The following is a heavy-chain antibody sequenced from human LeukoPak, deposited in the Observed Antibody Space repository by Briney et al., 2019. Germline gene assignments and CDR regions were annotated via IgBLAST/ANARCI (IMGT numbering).Heavy chain of an antibody. CDR1: GFTFSSYA. V-gene: IGHV3-23*01. D-gene: IGHD3-10*01. J-gene: IGHJ6*02. CDR3: AKGGTQAAGYYYYGMDV. CDR2: ISGSGGST. Sequence: GGSLRLSCAASGFTFSSYAMSWVRQAPGKGLEWVSAISGSGGSTYYADSVKGRFTISRDNSKNTLYLQMNSLRAEDTAVYYCAKGGTQAAGYYYYGMDVWGQGTTVTVSS.